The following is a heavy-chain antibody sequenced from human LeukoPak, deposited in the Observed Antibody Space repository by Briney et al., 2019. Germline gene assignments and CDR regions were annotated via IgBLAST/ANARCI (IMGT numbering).Heavy chain of an antibody. D-gene: IGHD3-22*01. CDR1: GGTFSSYA. V-gene: IGHV1-69*13. J-gene: IGHJ6*02. CDR2: IIPIFGTA. Sequence: ASVKVSCKASGGTFSSYAISWVRQAPGQGLEWMGGIIPIFGTANYAQKFQGRVTITADESTSTAYMELSSLRSEDTAVYYCARDSYTMIVAKNEYGMDVWGQGITVTVSS. CDR3: ARDSYTMIVAKNEYGMDV.